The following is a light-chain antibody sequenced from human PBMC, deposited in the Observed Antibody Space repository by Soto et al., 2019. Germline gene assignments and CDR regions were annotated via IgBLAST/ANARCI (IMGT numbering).Light chain of an antibody. CDR3: AAWDGSLSGWV. J-gene: IGLJ3*02. CDR1: SSNIGNNY. Sequence: QSVLTRPPSASGTPGQRVTISCSGSSSNIGNNYVYWYHQLPGTAPKLLIYTDNQRPSGVPDRFSGSKSGTSASLAISGLRSEDAADYYCAAWDGSLSGWVFGGGTKVTVL. CDR2: TDN. V-gene: IGLV1-47*02.